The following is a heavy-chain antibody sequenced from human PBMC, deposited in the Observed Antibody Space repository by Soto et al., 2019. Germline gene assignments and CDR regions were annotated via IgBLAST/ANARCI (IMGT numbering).Heavy chain of an antibody. J-gene: IGHJ5*02. CDR3: ARDSVLEYGNSFDP. V-gene: IGHV3-30*03. Sequence: QVQLVESGGGVVQPGRSLRLSCAASGFTFSSYGMHWVRQAPGKGLEWVAVISYDGSNKYYADSLKGRFTISRDNSRNTLFLQMNSLRAEDTAVYYCARDSVLEYGNSFDPWGQGTLVTVSS. CDR2: ISYDGSNK. D-gene: IGHD1-1*01. CDR1: GFTFSSYG.